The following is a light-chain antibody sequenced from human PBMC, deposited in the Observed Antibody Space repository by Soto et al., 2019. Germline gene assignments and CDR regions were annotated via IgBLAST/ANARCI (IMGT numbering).Light chain of an antibody. V-gene: IGLV2-14*01. CDR3: SSYTTSSTLYV. Sequence: QSALTQPASVSGSPGQSITISCTGTSSDVGGYNYVSWYQQHPGKAPKLMIYDVSNRPSGVSNRFSRSKSGNTASLTISGLQADDEADYYCSSYTTSSTLYVFGTGTKLTVL. CDR1: SSDVGGYNY. J-gene: IGLJ1*01. CDR2: DVS.